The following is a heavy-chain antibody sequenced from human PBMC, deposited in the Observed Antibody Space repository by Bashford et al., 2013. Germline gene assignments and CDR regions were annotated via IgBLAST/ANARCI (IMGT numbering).Heavy chain of an antibody. V-gene: IGHV3-33*08. CDR3: ARAFSSSGWSGYYYYYGMDV. J-gene: IGHJ6*02. CDR1: GFTFSDYA. CDR2: IWYDGSNK. D-gene: IGHD6-19*01. Sequence: GGSLRLSCAASGFTFSDYAMHWVRQAPGKGLEWVAVIWYDGSNKYYADSVKGRFTISRDNSKNTLYLQMNSLRAEDTAVYYCARAFSSSGWSGYYYYYGMDVWGQGTTVTVSS.